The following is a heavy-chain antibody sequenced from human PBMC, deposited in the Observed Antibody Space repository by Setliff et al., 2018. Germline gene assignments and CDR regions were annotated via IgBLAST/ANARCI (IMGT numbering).Heavy chain of an antibody. D-gene: IGHD6-19*01. CDR1: GFIFSSYE. V-gene: IGHV3-48*03. Sequence: GGSLRLSCAVSGFIFSSYEMNWVRQAPGKGLEWVSSITTSGSATYYAESVRGRFTISRDNAKNSLYLQMNSLRAEDTAVYYCAGRAVADRGFDIWGQGTTVTVSS. CDR3: AGRAVADRGFDI. J-gene: IGHJ3*02. CDR2: ITTSGSAT.